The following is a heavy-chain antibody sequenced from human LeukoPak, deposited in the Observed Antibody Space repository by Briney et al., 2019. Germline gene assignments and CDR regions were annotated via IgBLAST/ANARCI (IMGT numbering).Heavy chain of an antibody. J-gene: IGHJ4*02. CDR1: GGSISSNTYY. D-gene: IGHD4-17*01. V-gene: IGHV4-39*01. CDR3: ARGYGDYDY. CDR2: IYYSGST. Sequence: SETLSLTCIVSGGSISSNTYYWGWVRQPPGKGLEWIGSIYYSGSTYYNPSLKSRVTISVDTSKNQFSLKLSSVTAADTAVYYCARGYGDYDYWGQGTLVTVSS.